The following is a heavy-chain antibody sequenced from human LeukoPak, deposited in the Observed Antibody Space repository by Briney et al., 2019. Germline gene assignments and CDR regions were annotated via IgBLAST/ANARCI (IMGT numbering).Heavy chain of an antibody. CDR2: ISPSGDRT. CDR3: ARDNSVGDYAWWFDP. J-gene: IGHJ5*02. CDR1: GYSFINHY. D-gene: IGHD1-26*01. V-gene: IGHV1-46*01. Sequence: GASVKVSCKASGYSFINHYMHWVRQAPGQGLEWLGLISPSGDRTWYAQKFQGKFTMTRDMSTSTDYMELSRLRSEDTAVYYCARDNSVGDYAWWFDPWGQGTLVTVSS.